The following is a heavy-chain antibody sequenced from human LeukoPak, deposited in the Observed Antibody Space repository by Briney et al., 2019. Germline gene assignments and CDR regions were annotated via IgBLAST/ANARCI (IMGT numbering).Heavy chain of an antibody. Sequence: SVRVSGKASGRTFISYAISWVGRAPGQGLEWLGGIIAIFGTANYAQKFQGRVTITADESTSTAYMELSSLRSEDTAVYYCASSAPVAIPSFYYYGMDVWGKGTTVTVSS. J-gene: IGHJ6*04. D-gene: IGHD3-10*01. CDR3: ASSAPVAIPSFYYYGMDV. CDR2: IIAIFGTA. V-gene: IGHV1-69*01. CDR1: GRTFISYA.